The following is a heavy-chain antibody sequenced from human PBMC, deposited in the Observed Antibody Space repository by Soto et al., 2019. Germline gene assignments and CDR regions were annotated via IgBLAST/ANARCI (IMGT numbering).Heavy chain of an antibody. CDR1: GGSVSSCSFY. Sequence: SETLSLTCTVSGGSVSSCSFYWSWIRQPPGKELEWIGYIYYTGRNTYNPSLKSRVTMSADASQNQFSLRLSSVTAADPAVYYFARGYCTGTSCSMFKYWGQGDQVNVSS. D-gene: IGHD2-8*02. V-gene: IGHV4-61*01. J-gene: IGHJ4*02. CDR3: ARGYCTGTSCSMFKY. CDR2: IYYTGRN.